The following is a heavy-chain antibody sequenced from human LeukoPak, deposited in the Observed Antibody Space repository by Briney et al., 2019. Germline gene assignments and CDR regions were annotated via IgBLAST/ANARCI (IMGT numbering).Heavy chain of an antibody. V-gene: IGHV5-51*01. D-gene: IGHD2-2*01. Sequence: GESLKISCKGSGYSFTNYWIGWVRQMPGKGLEWMGIIYPGDSNTRYSPSFQGQVTISADESISTAYLQWSSLKASDTAMYYCARLGCCTITSCYANFDFWGQGTLVTVSS. CDR3: ARLGCCTITSCYANFDF. J-gene: IGHJ4*02. CDR2: IYPGDSNT. CDR1: GYSFTNYW.